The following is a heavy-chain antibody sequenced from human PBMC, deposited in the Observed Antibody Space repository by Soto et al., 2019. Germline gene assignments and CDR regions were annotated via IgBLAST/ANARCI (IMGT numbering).Heavy chain of an antibody. CDR1: GFTFSSYS. J-gene: IGHJ4*02. CDR2: ISSSSSYI. V-gene: IGHV3-21*01. Sequence: GGSLRLSCAASGFTFSSYSMNWVRQAPGKGLEWVSSISSSSSYIYYADSVKGRFTISRDNAKNSLYLQMNSLRAEDTAVYYCATRLRRDGYNYAFDYWGQGTLVTVSS. D-gene: IGHD5-12*01. CDR3: ATRLRRDGYNYAFDY.